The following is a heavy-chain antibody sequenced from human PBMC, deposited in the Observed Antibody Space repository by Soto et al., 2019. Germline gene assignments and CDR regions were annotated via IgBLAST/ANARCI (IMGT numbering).Heavy chain of an antibody. CDR2: IYYNGST. CDR3: VKRSPGTMLDN. V-gene: IGHV4-59*04. CDR1: GGSISSYY. Sequence: PSETLSLTCAVSGGSISSYYWSWIRQAPGKALEWIGYIYYNGSTYYNPSLKSRVAMSVDTSKNQFSLKVTSVTAADTAVYYCVKRSPGTMLDNWGQGTLVTVSS. J-gene: IGHJ4*02.